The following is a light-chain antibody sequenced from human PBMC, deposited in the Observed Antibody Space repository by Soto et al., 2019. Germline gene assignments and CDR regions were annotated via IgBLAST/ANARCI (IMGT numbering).Light chain of an antibody. CDR3: CSYAGSYTLYV. J-gene: IGLJ1*01. Sequence: QSVLTQPRSVSGSPGQSGTISCTGTSSDVGGYNYVSWYQQHPGKAPKLMIYDVSKRPSGVPDRFSGSKSGNTASLTISGLQAEDEAGYYCCSYAGSYTLYVFGSGTKVTVL. CDR1: SSDVGGYNY. V-gene: IGLV2-11*01. CDR2: DVS.